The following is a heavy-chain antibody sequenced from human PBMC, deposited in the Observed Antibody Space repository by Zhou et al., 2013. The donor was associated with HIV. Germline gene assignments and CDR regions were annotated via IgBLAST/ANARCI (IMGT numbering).Heavy chain of an antibody. J-gene: IGHJ4*02. V-gene: IGHV1-18*04. D-gene: IGHD3-16*02. CDR2: SSVYNGNT. Sequence: QVQLVQSGTEVKKPGASLKVSCKASGYNFNSYGITWVRQAPGQGLEWMGWSSVYNGNTDYAQKFQGRVTMTTDTSTNIAYMEVKSLRFDDTAVYYCARGPYDYVWGNYRYTIDYWGQGTLVAVSS. CDR1: GYNFNSYG. CDR3: ARGPYDYVWGNYRYTIDY.